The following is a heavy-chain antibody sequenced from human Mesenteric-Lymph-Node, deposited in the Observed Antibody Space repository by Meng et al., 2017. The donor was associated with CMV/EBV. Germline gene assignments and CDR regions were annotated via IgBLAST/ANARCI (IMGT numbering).Heavy chain of an antibody. D-gene: IGHD3-22*01. CDR1: TFHFASYG. J-gene: IGHJ4*02. V-gene: IGHV3-30*03. Sequence: GESLKISCAASTFHFASYGMHWVRQAPGKGLEWVAAISDDGINKYYTDSVKGRFTISRDNSKNALYLQMNTLRAEDTAVYYCATELGYDSSGYYGDYWGQGTLVTVS. CDR2: ISDDGINK. CDR3: ATELGYDSSGYYGDY.